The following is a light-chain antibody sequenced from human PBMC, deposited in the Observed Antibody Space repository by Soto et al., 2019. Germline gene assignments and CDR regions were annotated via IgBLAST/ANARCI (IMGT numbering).Light chain of an antibody. J-gene: IGLJ1*01. CDR1: SSNIGSNT. V-gene: IGLV1-44*01. Sequence: QSVLTQPPSASGTPGQRVTISCSGSSSNIGSNTVNWYQQLPGTAPKLLIYSNNQRPSGVPDRSSGSKSGTSASLAISGLQSEDEADYYCAAWDDSRDVFGTGTKVTVL. CDR2: SNN. CDR3: AAWDDSRDV.